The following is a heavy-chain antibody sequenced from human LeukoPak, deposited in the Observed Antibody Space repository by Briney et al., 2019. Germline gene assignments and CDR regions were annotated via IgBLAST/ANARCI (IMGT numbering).Heavy chain of an antibody. CDR2: IYSGGST. CDR3: ARQEVVEDTFDI. Sequence: PGTSLRLSCAASGFTVSSNYMNWVRQAPGKGLEWVSIIYSGGSTYYADSVKGRFTISRDNSKNTLYLQMNSLRAEDTAVYYCARQEVVEDTFDIWGQGTMVTVSS. D-gene: IGHD2-15*01. J-gene: IGHJ3*02. CDR1: GFTVSSNY. V-gene: IGHV3-53*01.